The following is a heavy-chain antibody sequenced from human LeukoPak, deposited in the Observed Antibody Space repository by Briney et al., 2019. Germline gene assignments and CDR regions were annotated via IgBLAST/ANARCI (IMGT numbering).Heavy chain of an antibody. CDR2: IIPIFGTA. D-gene: IGHD6-19*01. CDR3: ARGRSLGALQWLVTEYFQH. CDR1: GGTFSSYA. Sequence: SVKVSCKASGGTFSSYAISWVRQAPGQGLEWMGRIIPIFGTANYAQKFQGRVTITTDESTSTAYMEPSSLRSEDTAVYYCARGRSLGALQWLVTEYFQHWGQGTLVTVSS. J-gene: IGHJ1*01. V-gene: IGHV1-69*05.